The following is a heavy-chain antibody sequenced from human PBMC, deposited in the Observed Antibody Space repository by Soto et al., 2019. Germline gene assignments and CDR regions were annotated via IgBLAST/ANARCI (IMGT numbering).Heavy chain of an antibody. D-gene: IGHD5-18*01. CDR1: GFTFSSYS. CDR3: ARDQGYSYGLDY. J-gene: IGHJ4*02. V-gene: IGHV3-48*02. Sequence: EVQLLESGGGLVQPGGSLRLSSAASGFTFSSYSMNWFRQAPGKVLEWVSYISSSSSTIYYADSVKGRFTISRDNAKNSLYLQMNSLIDEDTAVYYCARDQGYSYGLDYWGQGTLVTVSS. CDR2: ISSSSSTI.